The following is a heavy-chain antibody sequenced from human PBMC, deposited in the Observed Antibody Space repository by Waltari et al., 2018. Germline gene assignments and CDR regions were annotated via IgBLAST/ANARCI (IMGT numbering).Heavy chain of an antibody. D-gene: IGHD3-22*01. Sequence: QVQLQESGPGLVKPSQTLSLTCIVSGGSISSGGYYWSWIRQPAGKGLEWIGRVFTSGLTNYNHSLKSRVTVSLDTSKNHFSLNLSSVTAADTAVYYCAREWDHYDNSGKGAFEIWGQGTLVTVSS. J-gene: IGHJ3*02. CDR1: GGSISSGGYY. CDR2: VFTSGLT. CDR3: AREWDHYDNSGKGAFEI. V-gene: IGHV4-61*02.